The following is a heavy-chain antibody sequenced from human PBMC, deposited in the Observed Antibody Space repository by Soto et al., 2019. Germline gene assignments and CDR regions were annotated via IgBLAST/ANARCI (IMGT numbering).Heavy chain of an antibody. CDR1: GYTFTSYA. CDR3: ARGPYDSSGYPRY. D-gene: IGHD3-22*01. J-gene: IGHJ4*02. Sequence: ASVKVSCKASGYTFTSYAMHWVRQAPGQRLEWMGWINAGNGNTKYSQKFQGRVTITRDTSASTAYMELSSLRSEDTAVYYCARGPYDSSGYPRYWGQGTLVTVSS. V-gene: IGHV1-3*01. CDR2: INAGNGNT.